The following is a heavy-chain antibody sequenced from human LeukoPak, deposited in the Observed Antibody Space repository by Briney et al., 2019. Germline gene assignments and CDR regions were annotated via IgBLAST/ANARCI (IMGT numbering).Heavy chain of an antibody. Sequence: PGGSLRLSCAASGFTFSSYSMNWVRQAPGKGLEWVSYISSSSSTIYYADSVKGRFTISRDNAKNSLYLQMNSLRAEDTAVYYCARGDYYDSSGYSDYWGQGTLVTVSS. CDR3: ARGDYYDSSGYSDY. V-gene: IGHV3-48*01. D-gene: IGHD3-22*01. CDR2: ISSSSSTI. CDR1: GFTFSSYS. J-gene: IGHJ4*02.